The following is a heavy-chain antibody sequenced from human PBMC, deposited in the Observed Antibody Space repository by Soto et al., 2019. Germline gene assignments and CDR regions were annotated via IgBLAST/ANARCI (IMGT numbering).Heavy chain of an antibody. Sequence: EVQLVESGGGLVKPGGSLRLSCAASGFTFSNAWMSWVRQAPGKGLEWVGRIKSKTDGGTTDYAAPVKGRVTISRDDSKNTLYLQMTSMKTEVTAVYYCTTDHRDYSGGGYWGQGTLVTVSS. D-gene: IGHD1-26*01. J-gene: IGHJ4*02. CDR2: IKSKTDGGTT. CDR3: TTDHRDYSGGGY. V-gene: IGHV3-15*01. CDR1: GFTFSNAW.